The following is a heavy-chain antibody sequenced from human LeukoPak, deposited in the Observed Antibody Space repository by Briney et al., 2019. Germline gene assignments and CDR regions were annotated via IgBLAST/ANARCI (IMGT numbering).Heavy chain of an antibody. CDR2: ISSGSSTI. CDR1: GFTFSSYS. D-gene: IGHD3-22*01. Sequence: PGGSLRLSCAASGFTFSSYSMNWVRQAPGKGLEWVSYISSGSSTIYYADSMKGRFTISRDNAKNSLYLQMNSLRAEDAAVYYCARITLMIGAGWFDPWGQGTLVTVSS. CDR3: ARITLMIGAGWFDP. V-gene: IGHV3-48*01. J-gene: IGHJ5*02.